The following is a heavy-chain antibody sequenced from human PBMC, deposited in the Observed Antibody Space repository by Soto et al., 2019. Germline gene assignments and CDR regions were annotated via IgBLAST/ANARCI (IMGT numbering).Heavy chain of an antibody. CDR1: GGSFSGYY. Sequence: SETLSLTCAVYGGSFSGYYWSWIRQPPGKGLEWIGEINHSGSTNYNPSLKSRLTISVDTSKNQFSLKLSSVTAADTAVYYCATNTGRVTMVRGNGKTSYNWFDPWGQGTLVTVSS. CDR2: INHSGST. V-gene: IGHV4-34*01. J-gene: IGHJ5*02. D-gene: IGHD3-10*01. CDR3: ATNTGRVTMVRGNGKTSYNWFDP.